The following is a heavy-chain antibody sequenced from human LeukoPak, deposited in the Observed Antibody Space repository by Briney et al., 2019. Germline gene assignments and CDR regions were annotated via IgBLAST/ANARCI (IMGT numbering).Heavy chain of an antibody. J-gene: IGHJ4*02. V-gene: IGHV3-23*01. Sequence: PGGSLRLSCAASGFTFDDYAMSWVRQAPGKGLEWVSAISGSGGSTYYADSVKGRFTISRDNSKNTLYLQMNSLRAEDTAVYYCAKDRSNGWYGYWGQGTLVTVSS. CDR3: AKDRSNGWYGY. D-gene: IGHD6-19*01. CDR2: ISGSGGST. CDR1: GFTFDDYA.